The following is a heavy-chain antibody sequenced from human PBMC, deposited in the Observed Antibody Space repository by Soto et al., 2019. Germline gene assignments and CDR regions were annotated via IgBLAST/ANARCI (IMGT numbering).Heavy chain of an antibody. D-gene: IGHD3-10*01. J-gene: IGHJ4*02. CDR1: GFTFSNAW. CDR2: IKSKTDGGTT. CDR3: TATAMVRGVIGQR. Sequence: GGSLRLSCAASGFTFSNAWMSWVRQAPGKGLEWVGRIKSKTDGGTTDYAAPVKGRFTISRDDSKNTLYLQMNSLKTEDTAVYYCTATAMVRGVIGQRWGQGTLVTVSS. V-gene: IGHV3-15*01.